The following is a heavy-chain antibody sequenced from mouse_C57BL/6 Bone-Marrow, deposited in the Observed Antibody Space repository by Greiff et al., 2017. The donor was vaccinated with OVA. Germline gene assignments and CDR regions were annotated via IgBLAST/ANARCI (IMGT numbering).Heavy chain of an antibody. CDR3: ARSDYDYDVDYFDY. D-gene: IGHD2-4*01. CDR2: INPNYGTT. Sequence: LEESGPELVTSGASVNLCFHSSGYSFTDYNMNWVKQSNGKSLEWIGVINPNYGTTSYNQKFKGKATLTVDQSSSTAYMQLNSLTSEDSAVYYCARSDYDYDVDYFDYWGQGTTLTVSS. J-gene: IGHJ2*01. V-gene: IGHV1-39*01. CDR1: GYSFTDYN.